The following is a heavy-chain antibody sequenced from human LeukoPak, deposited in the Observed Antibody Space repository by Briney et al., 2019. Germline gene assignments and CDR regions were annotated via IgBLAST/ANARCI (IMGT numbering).Heavy chain of an antibody. V-gene: IGHV4-59*01. J-gene: IGHJ4*02. D-gene: IGHD3-10*01. CDR3: ATYTRYGSGSSFFDY. CDR1: GFTFSSYW. CDR2: IYYSGST. Sequence: PGGSLRLSCAASGFTFSSYWMSWIRQPPGKGLEWIGYIYYSGSTNYNPSLKSRVTISVDTSKNQFSLKLSSVTAADTAVYYCATYTRYGSGSSFFDYWGQGTLVTVSS.